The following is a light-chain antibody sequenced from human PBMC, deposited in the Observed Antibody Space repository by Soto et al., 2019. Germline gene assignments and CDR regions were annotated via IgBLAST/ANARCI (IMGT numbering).Light chain of an antibody. Sequence: EIVFTTSPGTLSLSPGERATLSCKASQSLSNNIYLAWYQQKPGQAPRLLIYGASSRATGIPDRFSGSGSGTDFTLTISRLEPEDFAVYYCQQYGSSGTFGQGTKVDIK. J-gene: IGKJ1*01. CDR2: GAS. CDR1: QSLSNNIY. CDR3: QQYGSSGT. V-gene: IGKV3-20*01.